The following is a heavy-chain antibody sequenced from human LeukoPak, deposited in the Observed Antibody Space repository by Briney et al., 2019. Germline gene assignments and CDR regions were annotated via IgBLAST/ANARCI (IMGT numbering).Heavy chain of an antibody. Sequence: SETLSLTCAAYGGSFSGYYWSWIRQPPGKGLEWIGEINHSGSTNYNPSLKSRVTISVDTSKNQFSLKLSSVTAADTAVYYCARGYYYGSGRPHDYWGQGTLVTVSS. J-gene: IGHJ4*02. V-gene: IGHV4-34*01. CDR2: INHSGST. D-gene: IGHD3-10*01. CDR3: ARGYYYGSGRPHDY. CDR1: GGSFSGYY.